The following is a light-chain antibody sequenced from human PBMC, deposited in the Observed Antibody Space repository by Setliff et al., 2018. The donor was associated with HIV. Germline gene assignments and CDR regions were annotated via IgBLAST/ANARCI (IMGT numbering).Light chain of an antibody. V-gene: IGLV2-14*03. CDR3: SSYTSNNSGV. CDR1: SSDVGGYNY. J-gene: IGLJ1*01. CDR2: DVT. Sequence: QSALTQPASVSGSPGQSITISCTGTSSDVGGYNYVSWYQQHPGKAPKLMTYDVTNRPSGVSNRFSGSNSGNTASLTISGLQAEDEADYYCSSYTSNNSGVFGTGTKVTVL.